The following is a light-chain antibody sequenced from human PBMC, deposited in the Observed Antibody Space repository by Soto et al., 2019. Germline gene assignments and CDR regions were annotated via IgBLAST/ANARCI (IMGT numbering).Light chain of an antibody. CDR1: SSDVGGYNY. CDR2: EVS. J-gene: IGLJ3*02. CDR3: SSYTSSSTWV. V-gene: IGLV2-14*01. Sequence: QSALTQPASVSGSPGQSITISCTGTSSDVGGYNYVSWSQQYPGKAPKLMIYEVSNRPSGVSNRFSGSKSGNTASLTISGLQAEDEADYYCSSYTSSSTWVFGGGTKLTFL.